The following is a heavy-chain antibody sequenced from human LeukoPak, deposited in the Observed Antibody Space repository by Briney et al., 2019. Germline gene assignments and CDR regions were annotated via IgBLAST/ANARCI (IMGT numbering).Heavy chain of an antibody. CDR3: ARHLPRLARAYYYGMDV. J-gene: IGHJ6*02. CDR1: GGSISSYY. CDR2: IYYSGST. Sequence: SETLSLTCTVSGGSISSYYWSWIRQPPGKGLEWIGYIYYSGSTNYNPSLKSRVTISVDTSKNQFSLKLSSVTAADTAVYYCARHLPRLARAYYYGMDVWGQGTTVTVSS. V-gene: IGHV4-59*08.